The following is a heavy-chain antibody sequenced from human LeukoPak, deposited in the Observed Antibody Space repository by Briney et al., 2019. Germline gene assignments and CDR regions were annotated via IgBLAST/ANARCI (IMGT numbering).Heavy chain of an antibody. D-gene: IGHD6-19*01. CDR3: ARVGVTGYSSG. Sequence: GGSLRLSCAASGFTFSSYEMNWVRQAPGKGLEWVSYISSSGSTIYYADSVKGRFTISRDNAKNSLYLQMNSLRAEDTAVYYCARVGVTGYSSGWGQGTLVTASS. J-gene: IGHJ4*02. V-gene: IGHV3-48*03. CDR2: ISSSGSTI. CDR1: GFTFSSYE.